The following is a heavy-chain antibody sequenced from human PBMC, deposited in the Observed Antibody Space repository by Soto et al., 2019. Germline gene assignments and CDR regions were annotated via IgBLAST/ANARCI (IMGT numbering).Heavy chain of an antibody. V-gene: IGHV1-18*01. J-gene: IGHJ4*02. CDR1: GYTFTSYG. D-gene: IGHD1-20*01. Sequence: GASVKVCCKASGYTFTSYGISWVRQAPGQGPEWMGWISAYNGNTNYAQKLQGRVTMTTDTSTSTAYMELRSLRSDDTAVYYCARDLVDNSLPPYFDYWGQGTLVTVSS. CDR2: ISAYNGNT. CDR3: ARDLVDNSLPPYFDY.